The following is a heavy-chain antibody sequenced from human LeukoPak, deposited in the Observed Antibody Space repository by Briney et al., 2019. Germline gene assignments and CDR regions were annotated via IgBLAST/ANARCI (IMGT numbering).Heavy chain of an antibody. Sequence: GGSLRLACAASGFTFSSYAMSWVRQAPGKGLEWVSAISDSTYYADSVKGRFTISRDNSKNTLYLQMSSLRAEDTAVYYGAKSRAVAALCFDYWGQGTLVTVSS. CDR1: GFTFSSYA. V-gene: IGHV3-23*01. D-gene: IGHD6-19*01. J-gene: IGHJ4*02. CDR3: AKSRAVAALCFDY. CDR2: ISDST.